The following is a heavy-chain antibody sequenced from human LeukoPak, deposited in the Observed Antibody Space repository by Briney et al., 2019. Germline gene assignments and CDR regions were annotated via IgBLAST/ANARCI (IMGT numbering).Heavy chain of an antibody. D-gene: IGHD2-2*01. CDR2: ISYDGSNT. CDR1: GLMFSSYG. V-gene: IGHV3-33*01. Sequence: GGSLRLSCAASGLMFSSYGMHWVRQAPGKGLEWLAVISYDGSNTYYADSVKGRFTISRDNAKNSVFLQMSSLRAEDTAVYYCARGSTSWYYFDYWGQGSLVTVSS. CDR3: ARGSTSWYYFDY. J-gene: IGHJ4*02.